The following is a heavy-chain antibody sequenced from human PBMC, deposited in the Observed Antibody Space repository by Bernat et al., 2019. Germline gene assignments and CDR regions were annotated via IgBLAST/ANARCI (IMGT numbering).Heavy chain of an antibody. D-gene: IGHD6-6*01. CDR1: GFTFSSYG. J-gene: IGHJ4*02. CDR3: ARDLVAARPDIGY. V-gene: IGHV3-33*01. Sequence: QVQLVESGGGVVQPGRYLRLSCAASGFTFSSYGMHWVRQAPGKGLEWVAVIWYDGSNKYYADSVKGRFTISRDNSKNTLYLQMNSLRAEDTAVYYCARDLVAARPDIGYWGQGTLVTVSS. CDR2: IWYDGSNK.